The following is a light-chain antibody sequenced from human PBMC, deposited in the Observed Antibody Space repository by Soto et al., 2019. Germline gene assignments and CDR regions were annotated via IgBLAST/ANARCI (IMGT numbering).Light chain of an antibody. V-gene: IGLV1-51*01. CDR1: SSNIGNTY. Sequence: QSVLTQPPSVSAAPGQKVTISCSGSSSNIGNTYVSWYQQLPGTAPKLLIYDTNNRPSGIPDRFSGSKSGTSATLGITGLQTGDEADYYCSSYTTSSTVLFAGGTKVTVL. CDR2: DTN. J-gene: IGLJ2*01. CDR3: SSYTTSSTVL.